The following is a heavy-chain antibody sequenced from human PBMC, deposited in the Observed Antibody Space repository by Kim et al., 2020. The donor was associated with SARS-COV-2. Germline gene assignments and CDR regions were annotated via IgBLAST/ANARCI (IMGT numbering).Heavy chain of an antibody. J-gene: IGHJ4*02. D-gene: IGHD5-18*01. Sequence: GGSLRLSCAASGFTFSSYAMHWVRQAPGKGLEWVAVISYDGSNKYYADSVKGRFTISRDNSKNTLYLQMNSLRAEDTAVYYCARGPDTAMVTGALYWGQGTLVTVSS. V-gene: IGHV3-30-3*01. CDR2: ISYDGSNK. CDR3: ARGPDTAMVTGALY. CDR1: GFTFSSYA.